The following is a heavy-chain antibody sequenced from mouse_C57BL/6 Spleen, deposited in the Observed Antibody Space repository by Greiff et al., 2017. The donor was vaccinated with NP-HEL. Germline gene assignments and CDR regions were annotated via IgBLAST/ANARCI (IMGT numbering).Heavy chain of an antibody. J-gene: IGHJ1*03. CDR3: ARGSLYYGSSYWYFDV. Sequence: EVKLQESGPGLVKPSQSLSLTCSVTGYSITSGYYWNWIRQFPGNKLEWMGYISYDGSNNYNPSLKNRISITRDTSKNQFFLKLNSVTTEDTATYYCARGSLYYGSSYWYFDVWGTGTTVTVSS. D-gene: IGHD1-1*01. CDR1: GYSITSGYY. V-gene: IGHV3-6*01. CDR2: ISYDGSN.